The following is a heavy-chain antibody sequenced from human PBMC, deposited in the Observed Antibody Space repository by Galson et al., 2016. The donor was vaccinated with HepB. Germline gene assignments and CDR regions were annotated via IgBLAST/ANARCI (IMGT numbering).Heavy chain of an antibody. D-gene: IGHD3-3*01. J-gene: IGHJ4*02. V-gene: IGHV4-31*03. Sequence: TLSLTCSVSGGSISNGGYYWSWIRQRPGRGLEWIGYIYDTENTYYTPSLKGRFSFSVDTSKNQFSLKLTSVTAADTAMYYCARPTSGDAFDFWGQGTLVSVSS. CDR3: ARPTSGDAFDF. CDR1: GGSISNGGYY. CDR2: IYDTENT.